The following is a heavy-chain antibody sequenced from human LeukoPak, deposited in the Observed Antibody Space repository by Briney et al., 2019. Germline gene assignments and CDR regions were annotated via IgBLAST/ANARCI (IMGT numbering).Heavy chain of an antibody. Sequence: GGSLRLSCAASGFTFSSYSMNWVRQAPGKGLEWVSSISSSSSYIYYADSVKGRFTISRDNAKNSLYLQMNSLRTEDMALYYCSKGDWFDSWGQGALVIVSS. J-gene: IGHJ5*01. CDR3: SKGDWFDS. CDR1: GFTFSSYS. CDR2: ISSSSSYI. V-gene: IGHV3-21*04.